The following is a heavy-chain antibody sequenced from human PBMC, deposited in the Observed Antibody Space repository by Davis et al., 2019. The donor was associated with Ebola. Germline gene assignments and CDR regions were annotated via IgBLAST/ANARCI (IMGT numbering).Heavy chain of an antibody. Sequence: PGGSLRLSCAAAGFSFSKFGMHWVRQAPGKGLEWVAAIAYDGSDEFYVDSVRGRFTVSRDNSRSILFLEMKSLKREDTAFYYCAKGGLRCSGTSCRGEFDYWGQGTRVTVSS. V-gene: IGHV3-30*18. D-gene: IGHD2-2*01. J-gene: IGHJ4*02. CDR1: GFSFSKFG. CDR2: IAYDGSDE. CDR3: AKGGLRCSGTSCRGEFDY.